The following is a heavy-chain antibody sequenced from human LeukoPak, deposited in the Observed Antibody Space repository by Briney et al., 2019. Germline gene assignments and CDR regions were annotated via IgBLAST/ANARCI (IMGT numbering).Heavy chain of an antibody. J-gene: IGHJ4*02. Sequence: PGGSLRLSCAASGFTFSSYAMNWVRQAPGKGLEGVSSIDSSGGYMFYADSVKGRFIISRDNAKDSLYLQMNSLRVEDTAVYYCLRGDRRDYWGQGTLVTVSS. CDR2: IDSSGGYM. CDR1: GFTFSSYA. V-gene: IGHV3-21*06. CDR3: LRGDRRDY.